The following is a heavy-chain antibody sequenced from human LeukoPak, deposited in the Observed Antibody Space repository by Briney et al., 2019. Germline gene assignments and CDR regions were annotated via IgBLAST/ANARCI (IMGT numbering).Heavy chain of an antibody. CDR2: ISAYNGNT. V-gene: IGHV1-18*01. CDR3: ARVGYCSSTSCYDYYYYYMDV. J-gene: IGHJ6*03. CDR1: GYTFTSYG. D-gene: IGHD2-2*01. Sequence: ASVKVSCKASGYTFTSYGISWVRQAPGQGLEWMGWISAYNGNTKYAEKLQGRVTMTTDTSTSTAYMELRSLRPDDTAVYYCARVGYCSSTSCYDYYYYYMDVWSKGTTVTVS.